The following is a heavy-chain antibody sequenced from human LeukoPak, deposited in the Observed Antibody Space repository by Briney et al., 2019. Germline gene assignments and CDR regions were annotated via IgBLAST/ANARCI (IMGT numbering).Heavy chain of an antibody. CDR3: ARDITMIVVVTPSFDY. CDR1: GITFSTYS. J-gene: IGHJ4*02. D-gene: IGHD3-22*01. V-gene: IGHV3-21*01. CDR2: ISTSSSYI. Sequence: PGGSLRLSCAASGITFSTYSMNWVRQAPGKGLEWVSSISTSSSYIYHADSVKGRFTISRDNAKNSLYLQLNSLRAEDTAVYYCARDITMIVVVTPSFDYWGQGTLVTVSS.